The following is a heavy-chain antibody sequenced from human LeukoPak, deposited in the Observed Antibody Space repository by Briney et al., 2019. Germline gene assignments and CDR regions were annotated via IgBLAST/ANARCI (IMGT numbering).Heavy chain of an antibody. CDR1: GFMFTHHG. J-gene: IGHJ4*02. D-gene: IGHD7-27*01. CDR3: AAWGLYNY. Sequence: GESLRLSCAASGFMFTHHGMHWVRQAPGKGLEWVANINLHGSVKLHVDSVEGRFTISRDNAKNSLFLQMTSLKVEDTAVYYCAAWGLYNYWGQGTLVTVSS. V-gene: IGHV3-7*01. CDR2: INLHGSVK.